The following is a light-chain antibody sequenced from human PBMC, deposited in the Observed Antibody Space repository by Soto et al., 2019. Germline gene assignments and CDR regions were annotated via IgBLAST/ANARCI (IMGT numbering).Light chain of an antibody. CDR3: QQYNNWPRK. J-gene: IGKJ1*01. V-gene: IGKV3-15*01. CDR2: GAS. Sequence: EVVMTQSPATLSVSPGERATVSCRASQSVSGNLAWYQQKPGQAPRLLIYGASTRATGIPATFSASGSGTEFTLTISSLQSEDLAVYYCQQYNNWPRKFGQGTKVQLK. CDR1: QSVSGN.